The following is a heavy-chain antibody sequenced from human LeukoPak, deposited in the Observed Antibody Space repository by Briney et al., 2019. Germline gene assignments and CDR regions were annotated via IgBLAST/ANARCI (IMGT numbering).Heavy chain of an antibody. V-gene: IGHV4-4*07. J-gene: IGHJ4*02. D-gene: IGHD4-17*01. CDR1: GGSISSYY. CDR3: AREGDYHVVDY. CDR2: IYTSGST. Sequence: SETLSLTCTVAGGSISSYYWSWIRQPAGKGLEWIGRIYTSGSTTYNPSLKSRVTMSVDTSKNQFSLKLSSVTAADTAVYYCAREGDYHVVDYWGQGTLVTVSS.